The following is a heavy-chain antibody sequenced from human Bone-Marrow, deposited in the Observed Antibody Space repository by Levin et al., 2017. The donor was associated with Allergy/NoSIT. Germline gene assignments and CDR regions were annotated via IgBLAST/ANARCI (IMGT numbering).Heavy chain of an antibody. CDR2: IRSKAYGETT. D-gene: IGHD2-21*02. Sequence: PGGSLRLSCTASGFTFGDSAMSWVRQAPGKGLEWVGFIRSKAYGETTQYAASVQGRFTISRDDSKRIAYLQLNSLKADDTAVYYCARLIVVMTFPYYFDYWGQGALVTVSS. V-gene: IGHV3-49*04. CDR1: GFTFGDSA. CDR3: ARLIVVMTFPYYFDY. J-gene: IGHJ4*02.